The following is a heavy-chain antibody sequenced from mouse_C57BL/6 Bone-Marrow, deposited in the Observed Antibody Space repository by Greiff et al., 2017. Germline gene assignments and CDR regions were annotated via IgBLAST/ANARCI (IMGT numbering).Heavy chain of an antibody. CDR2: IHPSDSYT. CDR1: GYTFTSYW. J-gene: IGHJ4*01. CDR3: ARSDGFYAMDY. D-gene: IGHD2-3*01. V-gene: IGHV1-74*01. Sequence: QVQLQQPGAELVKPGASVKVSCKASGYTFTSYWMHWVKQRPGQGLEWIGRIHPSDSYTNYNQKFKGKSTLTVDKSSSTAYMQLSSLTSEDSAVYYCARSDGFYAMDYWGQGTSVTVSS.